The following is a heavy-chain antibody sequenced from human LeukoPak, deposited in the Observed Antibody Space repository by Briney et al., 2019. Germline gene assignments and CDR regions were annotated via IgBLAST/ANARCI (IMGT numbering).Heavy chain of an antibody. D-gene: IGHD3-10*01. J-gene: IGHJ4*02. CDR3: AKDMAAYYYASGNIDY. CDR2: ISWDGGGT. CDR1: GFTFSSYG. Sequence: GGTLRLSCAASGFTFSSYGMSWVRQAPGKGLEWVSLISWDGGGTYYADSVKGRFSISRDNSKNSLYLQMNSLRAEDTALYYCAKDMAAYYYASGNIDYWGQGTLVTVSS. V-gene: IGHV3-43D*03.